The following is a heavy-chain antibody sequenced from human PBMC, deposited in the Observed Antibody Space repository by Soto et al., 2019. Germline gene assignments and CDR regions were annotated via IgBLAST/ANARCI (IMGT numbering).Heavy chain of an antibody. Sequence: ASVKVSCKACGDTITSYYMHWVRQAPGQGLEWMGIINPSGGSTRYAQQFQGRVTMTRDTSTSTVYMAVSSLRSEDTAVYYCARDESISAVPLDFYYYYGMAVWGQGTTVTVSS. J-gene: IGHJ6*02. CDR3: ARDESISAVPLDFYYYYGMAV. D-gene: IGHD3-3*01. CDR2: INPSGGST. V-gene: IGHV1-46*01. CDR1: GDTITSYY.